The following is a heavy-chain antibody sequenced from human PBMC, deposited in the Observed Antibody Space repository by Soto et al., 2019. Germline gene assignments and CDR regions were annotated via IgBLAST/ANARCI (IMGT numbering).Heavy chain of an antibody. V-gene: IGHV3-30*18. CDR3: AKGVAIFGGLPVTFDI. J-gene: IGHJ3*02. Sequence: QGQLVESGGGVVQPGRSLRLSCTASGFTFSNYAIHWVRQAPGKGLEWVTFISYDGSDNYYADSVKGRFTISRDNSKNTLYLLMNSLRAEDTAMYYCAKGVAIFGGLPVTFDIWGQGTMVTVSS. CDR1: GFTFSNYA. D-gene: IGHD3-3*01. CDR2: ISYDGSDN.